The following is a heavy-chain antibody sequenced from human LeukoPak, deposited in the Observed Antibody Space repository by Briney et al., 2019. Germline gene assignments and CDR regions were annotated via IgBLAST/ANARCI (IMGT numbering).Heavy chain of an antibody. CDR1: GFTFSSYE. CDR2: ISSSGSTI. J-gene: IGHJ4*02. V-gene: IGHV3-48*03. D-gene: IGHD3-22*01. Sequence: GGSLRLSCAASGFTFSSYEMNWVRQAPGKGLEWVSYISSSGSTIYYADSVKGRFTISGDNAKNSLYLQMNSLRAEDTAVYYCARLYDSSGYIPEVDHWGQGTLVTVSS. CDR3: ARLYDSSGYIPEVDH.